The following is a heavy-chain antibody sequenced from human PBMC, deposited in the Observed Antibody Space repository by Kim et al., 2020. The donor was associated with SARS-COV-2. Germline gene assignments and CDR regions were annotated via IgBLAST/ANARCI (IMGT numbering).Heavy chain of an antibody. CDR3: ARVVSGVFDK. CDR2: TYYRSKWSD. D-gene: IGHD2-21*02. CDR1: GDSVSSNSVT. Sequence: SQTLSLTCGISGDSVSSNSVTWNWIRQSPSRGLEWLGRTYYRSKWSDDYAVSLKGRITINADTSKNQFSLLLNSVTPEDTAVYYCARVVSGVFDKWGQGTLVTVSS. V-gene: IGHV6-1*01. J-gene: IGHJ4*02.